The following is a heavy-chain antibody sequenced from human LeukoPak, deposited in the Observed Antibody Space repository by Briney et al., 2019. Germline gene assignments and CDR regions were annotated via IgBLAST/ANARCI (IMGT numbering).Heavy chain of an antibody. CDR2: TYTSGST. CDR3: ARGPLGSSNWFAP. J-gene: IGHJ5*02. Sequence: SETLSLTCTVSGGSISSGSYYWSWVRQPAGKGLEWIGRTYTSGSTNYNPSLTSRVTMSVDTSKNQFSLKLSSVTAADTAVYYCARGPLGSSNWFAPWGQGTLVTVSS. V-gene: IGHV4-61*02. CDR1: GGSISSGSYY. D-gene: IGHD6-6*01.